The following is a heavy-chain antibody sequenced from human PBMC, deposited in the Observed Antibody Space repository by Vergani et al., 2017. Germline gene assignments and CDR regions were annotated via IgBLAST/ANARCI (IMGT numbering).Heavy chain of an antibody. Sequence: QVQLQESGPGLVKPSETLSLTCTVSGGSISSYYWSWIRQPPGKGLEWIGYIYYSGITNYNPSLKSRVTISVDTSKNQFSLKLSSVTAADTAVYYCARAPPMIVYNFQHWGQGTLVTVSS. CDR2: IYYSGIT. J-gene: IGHJ1*01. V-gene: IGHV4-59*01. CDR1: GGSISSYY. D-gene: IGHD3-22*01. CDR3: ARAPPMIVYNFQH.